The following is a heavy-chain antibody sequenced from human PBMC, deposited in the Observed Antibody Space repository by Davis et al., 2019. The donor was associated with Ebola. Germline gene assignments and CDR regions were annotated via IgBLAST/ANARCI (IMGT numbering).Heavy chain of an antibody. CDR2: ISGSGGST. CDR3: AKDPSRVRHGMDV. V-gene: IGHV3-23*01. CDR1: GFTFSSYA. Sequence: PGGSLRLSCAASGFTFSSYAMSWVRQAPGKGLEWVSAISGSGGSTYYADSVKGRLTISRDNSKNTLYLQMNSLRAEDTAVYYCAKDPSRVRHGMDVWGQGTTVTVSS. D-gene: IGHD4/OR15-4a*01. J-gene: IGHJ6*02.